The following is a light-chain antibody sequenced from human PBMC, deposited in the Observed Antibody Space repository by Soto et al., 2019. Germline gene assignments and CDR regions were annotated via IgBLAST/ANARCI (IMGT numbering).Light chain of an antibody. J-gene: IGLJ2*01. V-gene: IGLV1-40*01. Sequence: QSVLTQPPSVSRAPGQRVTISCTGSSSNIGAGYDVHWYQQLPGTAPKLLIYGDTNRPSGVPDRFSGSKSGTSASLAITGLQAEDEPDYYCQSYDSSLRVVFGGGTKLTVL. CDR3: QSYDSSLRVV. CDR2: GDT. CDR1: SSNIGAGYD.